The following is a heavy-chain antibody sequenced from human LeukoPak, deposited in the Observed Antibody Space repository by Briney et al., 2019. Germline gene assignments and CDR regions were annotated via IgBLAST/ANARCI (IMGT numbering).Heavy chain of an antibody. CDR3: AREIPLRALDY. D-gene: IGHD3-10*01. CDR1: GGSISSSSYY. Sequence: SETLSLTCTVSGGSISSSSYYWGWICQPPGKGLEWIGSIYYSGSTYYNPSLKSRVTISVDTSKNQFSLKLSSVTAADTAVYYCAREIPLRALDYWGQGTLVTVSS. CDR2: IYYSGST. V-gene: IGHV4-39*02. J-gene: IGHJ4*02.